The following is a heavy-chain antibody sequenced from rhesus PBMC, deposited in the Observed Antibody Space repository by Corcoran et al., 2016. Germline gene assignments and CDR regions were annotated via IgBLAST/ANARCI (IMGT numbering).Heavy chain of an antibody. CDR3: AREVWSSPYFDY. CDR1: GASISSYW. CDR2: INGNSGRT. V-gene: IGHV4-80*01. D-gene: IGHD6-13*01. Sequence: QVQLQESGPGLVKPSETLSLTCAVSGASISSYWWSWIRQPPGKGLGWIGEINGNSGRTYYNPPLKSRVTISKDASKNQFSLKLSSVTAADTAVYYCAREVWSSPYFDYWGQGVLVTVSS. J-gene: IGHJ4*01.